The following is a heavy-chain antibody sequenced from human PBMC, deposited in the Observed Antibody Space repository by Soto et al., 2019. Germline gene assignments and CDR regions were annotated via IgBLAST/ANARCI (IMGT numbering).Heavy chain of an antibody. J-gene: IGHJ5*02. Sequence: EVQLVQSGAEVKKPGESLRISCKGSGYSFTSYWISWVRQMPGKGLEWMGRIDPSDSYTNYSPSFQGHVTISADKSISTASLQWSSLKASDTAMYYCARHPYDSSGSQIGWFDPWGQGTLVTVSS. CDR2: IDPSDSYT. D-gene: IGHD3-22*01. V-gene: IGHV5-10-1*01. CDR3: ARHPYDSSGSQIGWFDP. CDR1: GYSFTSYW.